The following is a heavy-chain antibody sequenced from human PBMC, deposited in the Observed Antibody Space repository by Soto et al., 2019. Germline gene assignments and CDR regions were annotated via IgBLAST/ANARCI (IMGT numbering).Heavy chain of an antibody. CDR3: AKASMDQRTAYHNFRWFDT. Sequence: GGSLRLSCAASGFTFDDYTMYWVRQGPGKGLEWVSLITWDGGRTSYADSVKGRFTISRDNNKDALYLQMNSLKTEDTALYYCAKASMDQRTAYHNFRWFDTWGQGTLVTVSS. D-gene: IGHD3-9*01. J-gene: IGHJ5*02. V-gene: IGHV3-43*01. CDR1: GFTFDDYT. CDR2: ITWDGGRT.